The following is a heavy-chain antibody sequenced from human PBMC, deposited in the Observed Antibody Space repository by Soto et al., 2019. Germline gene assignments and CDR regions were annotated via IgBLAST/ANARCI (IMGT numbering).Heavy chain of an antibody. CDR3: ARRCRPYGDYYFDY. Sequence: EVQLEESGGGLVQPGGSLRLSCAASGFTVSNNYMSWVRQAPGKGLEWVSIIYSGGSTYYADSVRGRFTISRDNSKNTLYLQVNSLRAEDTAVYYCARRCRPYGDYYFDYWGQGTLVTVSS. V-gene: IGHV3-66*04. D-gene: IGHD4-17*01. J-gene: IGHJ4*02. CDR2: IYSGGST. CDR1: GFTVSNNY.